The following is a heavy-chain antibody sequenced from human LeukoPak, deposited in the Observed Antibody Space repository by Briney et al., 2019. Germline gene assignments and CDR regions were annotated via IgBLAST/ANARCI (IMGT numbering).Heavy chain of an antibody. Sequence: ASVKVSCKASGYTFTSYDINWVRQATGQGLEWMGWMNPNSGNTGYAQRFQGRVTITRNTSISTAYMELSSLRSEDTAVYYCARAVGGYSYGYYFDYWGQGTLVTVSS. CDR3: ARAVGGYSYGYYFDY. CDR1: GYTFTSYD. D-gene: IGHD5-18*01. J-gene: IGHJ4*02. CDR2: MNPNSGNT. V-gene: IGHV1-8*03.